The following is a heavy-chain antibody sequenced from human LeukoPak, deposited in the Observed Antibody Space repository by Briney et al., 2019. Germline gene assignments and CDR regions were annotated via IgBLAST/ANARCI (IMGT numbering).Heavy chain of an antibody. D-gene: IGHD2-2*01. V-gene: IGHV4-34*01. CDR2: INHSGST. J-gene: IGHJ6*03. CDR3: ARRSPLGYCSSTSCYRGYYYYYMDV. CDR1: GGSFSGYY. Sequence: SETLSLTCAVYGGSFSGYYWSWIRQPPGKGLEWIGEINHSGSTNYNPSLKSRVTISVDTSKNQFSLKLSSVTAADTAVYYCARRSPLGYCSSTSCYRGYYYYYMDVWGKGTTVTVSS.